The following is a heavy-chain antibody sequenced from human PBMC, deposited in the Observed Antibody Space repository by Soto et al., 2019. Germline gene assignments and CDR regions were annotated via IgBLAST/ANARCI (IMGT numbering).Heavy chain of an antibody. J-gene: IGHJ6*02. V-gene: IGHV5-51*01. D-gene: IGHD1-26*01. Sequence: GESLKISCQGSGYSFTSYWIGWVRQMPGKGLEWMGIIYPGDSDTRYSPSFQGQVTISADKSISTAYLQWSSLKASDTAMYYCARSKGIVGAYYYYGMDVWGQGTTVTVSS. CDR1: GYSFTSYW. CDR3: ARSKGIVGAYYYYGMDV. CDR2: IYPGDSDT.